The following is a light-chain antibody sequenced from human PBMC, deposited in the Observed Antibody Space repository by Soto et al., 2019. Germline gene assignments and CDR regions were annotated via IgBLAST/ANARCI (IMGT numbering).Light chain of an antibody. CDR3: SSYTSSSTLV. J-gene: IGLJ1*01. CDR1: SSDVGGY. Sequence: QAVVTQPASVSGSPGQSITISCTGTSSDVGGYVSWYQQHPGKAPKLMIYEVSIRPSGVSNRFSGSKSGNTASLTISGLQAEDEADYYCSSYTSSSTLVFGTGTKLTVL. V-gene: IGLV2-14*01. CDR2: EVS.